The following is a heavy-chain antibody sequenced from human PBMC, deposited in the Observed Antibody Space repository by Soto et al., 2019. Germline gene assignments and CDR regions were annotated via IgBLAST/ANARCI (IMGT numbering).Heavy chain of an antibody. CDR1: GYSFSSYW. CDR3: VGPPDYWGRFDY. D-gene: IGHD7-27*01. V-gene: IGHV5-51*01. J-gene: IGHJ4*02. CDR2: IHPRDSDT. Sequence: GESLKIPCKSSGYSFSSYWIGWERQMPGKGLGGVGLIHPRDSDTKYSPSFQGQDTISADKYISTAYLQWSSLKASDTAMYYCVGPPDYWGRFDYWGQGTLVTVSS.